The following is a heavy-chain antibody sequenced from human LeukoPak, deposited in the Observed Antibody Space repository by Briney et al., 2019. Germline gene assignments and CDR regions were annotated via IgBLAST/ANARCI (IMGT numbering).Heavy chain of an antibody. Sequence: GGSLRLSCAASGFTFSSYAMSWVRQAPGKGLEWVSAISGSGGSTYYADSVKGRFTISRDNSKNTLYLQMNSLRAEDTAVYYCARGGAYCSSTNCYSVYWGQGTLVTVSS. J-gene: IGHJ4*02. V-gene: IGHV3-23*01. D-gene: IGHD2-2*01. CDR3: ARGGAYCSSTNCYSVY. CDR1: GFTFSSYA. CDR2: ISGSGGST.